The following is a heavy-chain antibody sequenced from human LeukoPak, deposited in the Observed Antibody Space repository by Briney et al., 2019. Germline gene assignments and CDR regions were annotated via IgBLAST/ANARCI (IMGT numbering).Heavy chain of an antibody. Sequence: PGGSLRLSCAASGFTFSSYSMNWVRQAPGKGLEWVSSISSSSSYIFYADSVKGRFTISRDNAKNSLYLQMNSLRAEDTAVYYCARDMYSGYEPGVDYWGQGTLVTVSS. V-gene: IGHV3-21*01. D-gene: IGHD5-12*01. CDR2: ISSSSSYI. J-gene: IGHJ4*02. CDR3: ARDMYSGYEPGVDY. CDR1: GFTFSSYS.